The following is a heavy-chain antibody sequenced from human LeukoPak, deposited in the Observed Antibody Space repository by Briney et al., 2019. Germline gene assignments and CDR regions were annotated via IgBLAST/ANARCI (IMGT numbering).Heavy chain of an antibody. D-gene: IGHD3-22*01. CDR1: GFTFSSYG. Sequence: GGSLRLSCAASGFTFSSYGMHWVRQAPGKGLEWVAVIWYDGSNKYYADSVKGRFTISRDNSENTLYLQMNSLRAEDTAVYYCAKDLDSSAEGGYWGQGTLVTVSS. CDR2: IWYDGSNK. J-gene: IGHJ4*02. V-gene: IGHV3-33*06. CDR3: AKDLDSSAEGGY.